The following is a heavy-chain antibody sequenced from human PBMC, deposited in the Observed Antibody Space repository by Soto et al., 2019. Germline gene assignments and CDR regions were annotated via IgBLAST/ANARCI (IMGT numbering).Heavy chain of an antibody. V-gene: IGHV3-30*18. CDR2: ISFDGSNK. D-gene: IGHD3-22*01. CDR1: GFTFSSYG. Sequence: VQLVESGGGVVQPGRSLRLSCAASGFTFSSYGMHWVRQAPGKGLEWVAVISFDGSNKHYADSAKGRLTISRDNSKNTQYLQINSLRAEDTAVYYCAKDLHNYESGGDYYIAMDVWGQGTTVTVSS. CDR3: AKDLHNYESGGDYYIAMDV. J-gene: IGHJ6*02.